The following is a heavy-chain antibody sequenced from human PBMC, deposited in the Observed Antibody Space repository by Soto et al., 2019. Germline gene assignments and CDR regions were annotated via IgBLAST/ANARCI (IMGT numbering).Heavy chain of an antibody. D-gene: IGHD3-3*02. CDR3: ARGGRIFWRDYSWFGP. J-gene: IGHJ5*02. CDR1: GFTFSIYN. CDR2: IKQDGSDK. V-gene: IGHV3-7*05. Sequence: GGPLRLSCAASGFTFSIYNMTWVRQARGKGLEWVATIKQDGSDKYYVDSVKGRFTISRDNAKNSVYLQMKSLTAEDTAVFFCARGGRIFWRDYSWFGPWGQGTLVTVSS.